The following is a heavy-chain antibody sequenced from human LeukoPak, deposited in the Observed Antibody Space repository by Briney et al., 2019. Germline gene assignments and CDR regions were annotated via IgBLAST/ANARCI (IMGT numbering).Heavy chain of an antibody. D-gene: IGHD2-15*01. CDR2: IYYSGRT. V-gene: IGHV4-39*01. J-gene: IGHJ5*02. CDR3: ARHSVVLEYVGRGLDP. CDR1: GGSISSSSYY. Sequence: SETLSLTCTVSGGSISSSSYYWGWIRQPPGKGLEWIVSIYYSGRTYYNPSLNSRATTSGDTSKNQFFQMLSSVTAADTAVYYCARHSVVLEYVGRGLDPWGQGTLVTVSS.